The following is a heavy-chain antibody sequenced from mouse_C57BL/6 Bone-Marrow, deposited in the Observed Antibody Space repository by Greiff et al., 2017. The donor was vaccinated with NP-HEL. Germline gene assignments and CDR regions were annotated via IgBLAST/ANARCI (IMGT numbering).Heavy chain of an antibody. CDR2: IHPNSGST. J-gene: IGHJ1*03. D-gene: IGHD4-1*01. CDR1: GYTFTSYW. Sequence: VQLQQPGTELVKPGASVKLSCKASGYTFTSYWMHWVKQRPGQGLEWIGMIHPNSGSTNYNEKFKSKATLTVDKSSSTAYMQLSSLTSEDSAVYYCASNWRWYFDVWGTGTTVTVSS. V-gene: IGHV1-64*01. CDR3: ASNWRWYFDV.